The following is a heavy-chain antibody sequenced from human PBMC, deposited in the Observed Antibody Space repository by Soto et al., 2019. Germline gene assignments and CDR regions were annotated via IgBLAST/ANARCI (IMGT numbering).Heavy chain of an antibody. D-gene: IGHD3-9*01. CDR3: ARDIYDILTGYYRDAFDI. CDR1: GYTFTSYG. Sequence: GESLKISCKASGYTFTSYGISWVRQAPGQGLEWMGWISAYNGNTNYAQKLQGRVTMTTDTSTSTAYMELRSLRSDDTAVYYCARDIYDILTGYYRDAFDIWGQGTMVTVSS. V-gene: IGHV1-18*01. J-gene: IGHJ3*02. CDR2: ISAYNGNT.